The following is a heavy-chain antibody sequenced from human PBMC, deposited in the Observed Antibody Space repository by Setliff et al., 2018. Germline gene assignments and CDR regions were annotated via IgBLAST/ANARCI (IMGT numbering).Heavy chain of an antibody. Sequence: ASVKVSCKASGYTFTSYYMHWVRQAPGQGLEWMGIINPSGGSTSYAQKLQGRVTMTRDTSTSTVYMELSSLRSEDTAVYYCARDLPRGGYYYYGMDVWGQGTTVTVSS. CDR3: ARDLPRGGYYYYGMDV. CDR1: GYTFTSYY. J-gene: IGHJ6*02. CDR2: INPSGGST. V-gene: IGHV1-46*01. D-gene: IGHD3-10*01.